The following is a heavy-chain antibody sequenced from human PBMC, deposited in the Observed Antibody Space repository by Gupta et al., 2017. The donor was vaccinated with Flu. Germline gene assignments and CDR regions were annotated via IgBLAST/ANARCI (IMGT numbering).Heavy chain of an antibody. D-gene: IGHD6-19*01. V-gene: IGHV3-21*01. Sequence: VRQAPGKGLEWVSSIGSSDSYIFYADLVKGRFTISRDNAKNSLFLQMNNLRAEDTAIYYCARVAVSSMDVWGQGTTFTVSS. CDR3: ARVAVSSMDV. CDR2: IGSSDSYI. J-gene: IGHJ6*02.